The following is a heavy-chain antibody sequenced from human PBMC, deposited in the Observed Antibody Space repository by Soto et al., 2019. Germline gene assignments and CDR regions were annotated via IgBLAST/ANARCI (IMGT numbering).Heavy chain of an antibody. D-gene: IGHD6-19*01. CDR2: ISGSGGST. Sequence: PGGSLRLSCAASGFTFSSYAMSWVRQAPGKGLEWVSAISGSGGSTYYADSVKGRFTISRDNSKNTLYLQMNSLRAEDTAVYYCATVRAEWLVLYYFDYWGQGTLVTVPS. CDR3: ATVRAEWLVLYYFDY. V-gene: IGHV3-23*01. J-gene: IGHJ4*02. CDR1: GFTFSSYA.